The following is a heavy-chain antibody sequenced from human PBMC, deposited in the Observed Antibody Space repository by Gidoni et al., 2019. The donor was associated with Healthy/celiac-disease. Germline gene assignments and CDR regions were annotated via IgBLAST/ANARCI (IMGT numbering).Heavy chain of an antibody. J-gene: IGHJ6*02. Sequence: EVQLVESGGGLVQPGGSLRLSCAASGFPFSSYDMHWVRQATGKGLEWVSAIGTAGDTDYPGSVKGRFTISRENAKNSLYLQMNSLRAGDTAVYYCARDGGGTSMVRGAPYGMDVWGQGTTVTVSS. CDR1: GFPFSSYD. CDR2: IGTAGDT. D-gene: IGHD3-10*01. V-gene: IGHV3-13*04. CDR3: ARDGGGTSMVRGAPYGMDV.